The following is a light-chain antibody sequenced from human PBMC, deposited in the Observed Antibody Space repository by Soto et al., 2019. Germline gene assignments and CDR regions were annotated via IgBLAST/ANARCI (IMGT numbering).Light chain of an antibody. V-gene: IGKV3-20*01. CDR2: GAS. J-gene: IGKJ4*02. CDR1: QSVSNNY. CDR3: QQYSTYTPRT. Sequence: EIVLTQSPVTLSLPPGARVPLSCRARQSVSNNYLAWYQQKPGQAPRRLIYGASSRATGIPDRFSGSGSGTDFTLTISRLEPEDFATYYCQQYSTYTPRTFGGGTKVDIK.